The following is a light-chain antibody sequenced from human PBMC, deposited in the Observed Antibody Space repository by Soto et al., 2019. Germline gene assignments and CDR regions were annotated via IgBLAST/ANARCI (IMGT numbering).Light chain of an antibody. CDR1: QGISSY. CDR2: AAF. V-gene: IGKV1-8*01. CDR3: QQYYSYPRT. J-gene: IGKJ1*01. Sequence: AIRMTQSPSSLSASTGARVIITCRASQGISSYLAWYQQKPGKAPKLLIYAAFTLQSGVPSRLGGSGSGSDFTLTISCLQSEDLPTYYCQQYYSYPRTFGQGTKVEIK.